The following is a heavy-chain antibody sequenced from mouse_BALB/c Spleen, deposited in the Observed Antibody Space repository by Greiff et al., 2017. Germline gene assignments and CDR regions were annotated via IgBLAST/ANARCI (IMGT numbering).Heavy chain of an antibody. CDR3: ARDGSSFDY. J-gene: IGHJ2*01. CDR2: ISSGSSTI. D-gene: IGHD1-1*01. V-gene: IGHV5-17*02. Sequence: EVNLVESGGGLVQPGGSRKLSCAASGFTFSSFGMHWVRQAPEKGLEWVAYISSGSSTIYYADTVKGRFIISRDNPKNTLFLQMTSLRSEDTAMYYCARDGSSFDYWGQGTTLTVSA. CDR1: GFTFSSFG.